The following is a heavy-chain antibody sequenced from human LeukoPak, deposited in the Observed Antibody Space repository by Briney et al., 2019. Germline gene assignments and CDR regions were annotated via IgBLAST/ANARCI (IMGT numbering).Heavy chain of an antibody. CDR1: GFTFSDSA. J-gene: IGHJ3*01. CDR3: ARDIEFST. Sequence: GGSLRLSYAASGFTFSDSAMNWVRQAPGKGLEWLSLINFSGGNTYYADSMKGRFTISRDNSKDTLYLQMNSLRAEDTAIYYCARDIEFSTWGLGTMVTVSS. CDR2: INFSGGNT. D-gene: IGHD3-3*02. V-gene: IGHV3-23*01.